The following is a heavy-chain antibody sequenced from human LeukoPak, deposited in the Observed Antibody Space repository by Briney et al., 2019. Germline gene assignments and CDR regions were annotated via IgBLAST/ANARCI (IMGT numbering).Heavy chain of an antibody. D-gene: IGHD2-2*02. J-gene: IGHJ3*02. CDR3: ARVWDQYCSSTSCYNAFDI. CDR1: GFTVSSNY. Sequence: PGGSLRLSCAASGFTVSSNYMSWVRQAPGKGLEWVSVIYSGGSTYYADSVKGRFTISRDNSKNTLYLQMNSLRAEDTAVYYCARVWDQYCSSTSCYNAFDIWGQGTMVTVSS. CDR2: IYSGGST. V-gene: IGHV3-53*01.